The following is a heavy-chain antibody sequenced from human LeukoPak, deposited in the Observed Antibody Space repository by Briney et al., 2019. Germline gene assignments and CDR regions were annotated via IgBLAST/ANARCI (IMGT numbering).Heavy chain of an antibody. D-gene: IGHD2-15*01. Sequence: PGGSLRLSCVASGFTVSSNSMNWVRQAPGKGLEWVSILFSGGSALYAESVKGRFTISRDNSENTLYLQMNSLRAEDTAVYYCARFHRGWYFDYWGQGTLVTVSS. CDR2: LFSGGSA. CDR1: GFTVSSNS. CDR3: ARFHRGWYFDY. J-gene: IGHJ4*02. V-gene: IGHV3-53*01.